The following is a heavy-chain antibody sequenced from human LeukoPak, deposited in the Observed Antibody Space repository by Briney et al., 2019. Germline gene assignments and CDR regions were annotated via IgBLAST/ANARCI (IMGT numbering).Heavy chain of an antibody. CDR3: ARFSVRGVHYYYYMDV. Sequence: GGSLRLSCAASGFTFDDYGMSWVRQAPGKGLEWVSGINWNGGSTGYADSVKGRFTISRDNAKNSLYLQMNSLRAEDTALYYCARFSVRGVHYYYYMDVWSKGTTVTVSS. J-gene: IGHJ6*03. V-gene: IGHV3-20*04. CDR1: GFTFDDYG. D-gene: IGHD3-10*01. CDR2: INWNGGST.